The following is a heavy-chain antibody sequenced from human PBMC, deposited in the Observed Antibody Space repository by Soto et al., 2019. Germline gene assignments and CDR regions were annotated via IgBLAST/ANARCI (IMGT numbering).Heavy chain of an antibody. Sequence: ASVKVSCKASGYTFTSYAMHWVRQAPGQRLEWMGWINAYNGNTKYSQKLQGRVTITTDTSTSTAYMDLSSLRSDDTAVYYCASLYDDTSGNFDSWGQGTLVTVSS. J-gene: IGHJ4*02. D-gene: IGHD3-22*01. CDR1: GYTFTSYA. V-gene: IGHV1-3*01. CDR3: ASLYDDTSGNFDS. CDR2: INAYNGNT.